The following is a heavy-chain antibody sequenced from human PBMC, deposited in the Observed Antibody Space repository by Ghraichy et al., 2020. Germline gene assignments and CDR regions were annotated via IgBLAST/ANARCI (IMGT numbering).Heavy chain of an antibody. D-gene: IGHD2-21*02. V-gene: IGHV1-2*02. J-gene: IGHJ4*02. Sequence: ASVKVSCKASGYTFTGYYMHWVRQAPGQGLEWMGWINPNSGGTNYAQKFQGRVTMTRDTSISTAYMELSRLRSDDTAVYYCAREGSGDPNPADYWGQGTLVTVSS. CDR3: AREGSGDPNPADY. CDR1: GYTFTGYY. CDR2: INPNSGGT.